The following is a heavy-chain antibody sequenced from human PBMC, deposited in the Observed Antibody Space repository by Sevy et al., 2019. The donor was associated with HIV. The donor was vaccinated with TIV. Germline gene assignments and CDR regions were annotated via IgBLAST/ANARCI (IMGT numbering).Heavy chain of an antibody. D-gene: IGHD2-15*01. J-gene: IGHJ4*02. CDR1: GFTFSSYA. V-gene: IGHV3-30-3*01. Sequence: GGSLRLSCAAPGFTFSSYAMHWVRQAPGKGLEWVAVISYDGSNKYYADSVKGRFTISRDNSKNTLYLQMNSLRAEDTAVYYCASEGVVVAAFDYWGQGTLVTVSS. CDR2: ISYDGSNK. CDR3: ASEGVVVAAFDY.